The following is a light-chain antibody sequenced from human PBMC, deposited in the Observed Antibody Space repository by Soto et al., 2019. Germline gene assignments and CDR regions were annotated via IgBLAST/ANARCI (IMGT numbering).Light chain of an antibody. CDR2: DDD. CDR1: SSNIGGNS. V-gene: IGLV1-51*01. J-gene: IGLJ2*01. Sequence: QSVMTQPPSVSAAPGQRVTISCSGSSSNIGGNSVSWYQQLPGTAPKLLIYDDDKRPSGIPDRFSGSKSGTSASLAISDLRSEDEGLYYCATWDDSLSGVLFGGGTKLTVL. CDR3: ATWDDSLSGVL.